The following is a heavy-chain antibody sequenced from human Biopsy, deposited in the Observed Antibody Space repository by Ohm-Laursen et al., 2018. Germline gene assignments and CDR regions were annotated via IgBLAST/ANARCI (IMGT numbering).Heavy chain of an antibody. Sequence: PSDTLSLTCTVSGGSISNNNYYWGWIRQPPGKGLEWIGSIFYRGSTHYKPSLKSRVNISVDTSKNQFSLKLSSVTAADTAVYYCARDYDTSGYYYVSWGQGTLVTVSS. CDR1: GGSISNNNYY. D-gene: IGHD3-22*01. CDR2: IFYRGST. CDR3: ARDYDTSGYYYVS. V-gene: IGHV4-39*01. J-gene: IGHJ5*02.